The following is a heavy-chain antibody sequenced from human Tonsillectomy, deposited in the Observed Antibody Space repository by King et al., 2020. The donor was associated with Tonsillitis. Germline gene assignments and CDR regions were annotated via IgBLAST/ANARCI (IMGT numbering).Heavy chain of an antibody. CDR2: IYSGGRT. J-gene: IGHJ6*02. V-gene: IGHV3-53*01. Sequence: QLVQSGGGLIQPGGSLRLSCAASGFTVSSNYMSWFRQAPGKGLEWDSVIYSGGRTYYAESVKVRFTISRDNSKNTLYLQMNSLRAEDTAVYCCARDRGLSLYYYYGMDVWGQGTTVTVSS. CDR3: ARDRGLSLYYYYGMDV. CDR1: GFTVSSNY. D-gene: IGHD3-10*01.